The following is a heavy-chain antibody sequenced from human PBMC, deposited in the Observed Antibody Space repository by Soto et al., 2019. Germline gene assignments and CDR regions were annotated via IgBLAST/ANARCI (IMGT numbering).Heavy chain of an antibody. D-gene: IGHD2-8*01. CDR2: INPNSGGT. V-gene: IGHV1-2*02. J-gene: IGHJ6*02. CDR1: GYTFTGYY. Sequence: ASVKVSCKASGYTFTGYYMHWVRQAPGQGLEWMGWINPNSGGTNYAQKFQGRVTMTRDTSISTAYMELSRLRSDDTAVYYCARARHIVLMVYADYYGMDVWGQGTTVTV. CDR3: ARARHIVLMVYADYYGMDV.